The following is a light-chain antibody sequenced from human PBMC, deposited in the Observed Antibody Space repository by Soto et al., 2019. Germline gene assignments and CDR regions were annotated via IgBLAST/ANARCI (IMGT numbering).Light chain of an antibody. CDR1: QDITNY. V-gene: IGKV1-33*01. J-gene: IGKJ5*01. CDR3: QHYDHLPIT. CDR2: DAP. Sequence: DIQITQSPSSLSSSVGDRVTMTCQASQDITNYLNWYQQKPGKAPRLLLYDAPSLETGVPSRFSGSGSGTDFTFTISSLQPEDIATYYCQHYDHLPITFGQGTRLEIK.